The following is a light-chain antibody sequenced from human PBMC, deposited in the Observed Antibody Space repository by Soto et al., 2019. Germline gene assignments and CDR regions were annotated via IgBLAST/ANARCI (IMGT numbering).Light chain of an antibody. Sequence: EIVLTQSPCTLSFSPWEEPTLSFSAIQSVDSNYLAWYQQKAGQTPRLIIYGATGRADGIPHRFSGSGSGADFTLTISSLEPEDFAVYYCQQRQYWPPITFGQGTRLEI. CDR1: QSVDSNY. V-gene: IGKV3D-20*02. CDR3: QQRQYWPPIT. J-gene: IGKJ5*01. CDR2: GAT.